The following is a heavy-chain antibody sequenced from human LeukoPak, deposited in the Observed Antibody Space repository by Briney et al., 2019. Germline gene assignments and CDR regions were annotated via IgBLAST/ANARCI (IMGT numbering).Heavy chain of an antibody. CDR3: AKAWGPYYDILTGDYGMDV. D-gene: IGHD3-9*01. Sequence: PGGSLRLSCAASGFTFDDYAMYWVRQAPGKGLEWVSLISGDGGSTYYADSVKGRFTISRDNSKNSLYLQMNSLRTEDTALYYCAKAWGPYYDILTGDYGMDVWGQGTTVTVSS. J-gene: IGHJ6*02. CDR1: GFTFDDYA. V-gene: IGHV3-43*02. CDR2: ISGDGGST.